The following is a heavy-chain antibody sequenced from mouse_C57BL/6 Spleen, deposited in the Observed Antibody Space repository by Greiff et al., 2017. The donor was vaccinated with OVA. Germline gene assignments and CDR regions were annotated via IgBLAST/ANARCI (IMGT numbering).Heavy chain of an antibody. CDR1: GYSITSDY. CDR3: ARRTGYYFDY. D-gene: IGHD4-1*01. Sequence: DVMLVESGPGLAKPSQTLSLTCSVSGYSITSDYWNWLRKFPGNKLEYMGYISYSGSTYYNPSLKSRISITRDTSKNQYYLQLNSVTTEDTATYYCARRTGYYFDYWGQGTTLTVSS. V-gene: IGHV3-8*01. CDR2: ISYSGST. J-gene: IGHJ2*01.